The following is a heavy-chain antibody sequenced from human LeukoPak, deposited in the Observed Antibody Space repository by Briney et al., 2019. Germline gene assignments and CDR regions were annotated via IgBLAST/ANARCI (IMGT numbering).Heavy chain of an antibody. CDR3: ARRATGSGYYSYYYYYYMDV. CDR2: IYYSGST. D-gene: IGHD3-22*01. CDR1: GGSTSSSSYY. Sequence: SETLSLTCTVSGGSTSSSSYYWGWLRQPPGKGLEWIGSIYYSGSTYYNPSLKSRVTISVDTSKNQFSLKLSSVTAADTAVYYCARRATGSGYYSYYYYYYMDVWGKGTTVTVSS. J-gene: IGHJ6*03. V-gene: IGHV4-39*01.